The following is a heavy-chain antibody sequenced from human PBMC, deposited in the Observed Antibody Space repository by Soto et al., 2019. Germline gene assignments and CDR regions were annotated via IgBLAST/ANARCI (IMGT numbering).Heavy chain of an antibody. CDR3: ARDSDDSTGNEGPFDP. D-gene: IGHD2-8*02. CDR2: IYGAGTA. V-gene: IGHV4-30-2*01. Sequence: PSETLSLTCTVSGGSINTGGSSWDWIRQPPGKDLEWIGRIYGAGTAFYNPSLKSRVTISEDTSRNQFSLNLRSVSAADTAVYYCARDSDDSTGNEGPFDPWGQGMQVTVSS. J-gene: IGHJ5*02. CDR1: GGSINTGGSS.